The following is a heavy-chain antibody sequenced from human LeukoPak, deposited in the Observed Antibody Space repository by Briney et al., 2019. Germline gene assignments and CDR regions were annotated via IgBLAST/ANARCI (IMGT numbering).Heavy chain of an antibody. CDR3: ARVTRKNRPGSYRPNYYYYYYMDV. CDR1: GFTVSSNY. Sequence: PGGSLRLSCAASGFTVSSNYMSWVRQAPGKGLEWVSVIYSGGSTYYADSVKGRFTISRDNSKNTLYLQMNSLRAEDTAVYYCARVTRKNRPGSYRPNYYYYYYMDVWGKGTTVTVSS. CDR2: IYSGGST. J-gene: IGHJ6*03. V-gene: IGHV3-53*01. D-gene: IGHD1-26*01.